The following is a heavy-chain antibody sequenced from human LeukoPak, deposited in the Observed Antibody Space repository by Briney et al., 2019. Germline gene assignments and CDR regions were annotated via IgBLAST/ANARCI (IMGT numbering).Heavy chain of an antibody. CDR3: ARVGHPQIAAAAVYYFDY. V-gene: IGHV4-59*01. J-gene: IGHJ4*02. D-gene: IGHD6-13*01. CDR2: IYYSGST. Sequence: KPSETLSLTCTVSGGSISSYYWSWIRQPPGKGLEWIGYIYYSGSTNYNPSLKSRVTISVDTSKNQFSLKLSSVTAADTAVYYCARVGHPQIAAAAVYYFDYWGQGTLVTVSS. CDR1: GGSISSYY.